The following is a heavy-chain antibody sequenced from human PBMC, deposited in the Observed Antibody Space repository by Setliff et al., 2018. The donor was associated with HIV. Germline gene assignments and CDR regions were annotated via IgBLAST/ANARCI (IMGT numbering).Heavy chain of an antibody. CDR3: ATYLDISSFNHNFDF. CDR2: INNDGRKT. J-gene: IGHJ4*02. V-gene: IGHV3-74*03. CDR1: GFTFSTYW. Sequence: GGSLRLSCAASGFTFSTYWMHWVRQAPGKGLVWVSHINNDGRKTTYADSVKGRFTVSRDNAKNSLYLQMSSLRAEDTAVYYCATYLDISSFNHNFDFWGQGTLVTVSS. D-gene: IGHD3-9*01.